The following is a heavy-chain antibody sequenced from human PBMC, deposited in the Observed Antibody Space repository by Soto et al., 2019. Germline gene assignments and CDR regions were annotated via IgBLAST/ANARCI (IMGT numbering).Heavy chain of an antibody. CDR2: IYYSGST. D-gene: IGHD3-10*01. V-gene: IGHV4-39*01. CDR3: ARHFGSPEGLLWFGELSPVGAFDI. J-gene: IGHJ3*02. CDR1: GGSISSSSYY. Sequence: PSETLSLTCTVSGGSISSSSYYWGWIRQPPGKGLEWIGSIYYSGSTYYNPSLKSRVTISVDTSKNQFSLKLSSVTAADTAVYYCARHFGSPEGLLWFGELSPVGAFDIWGQGTMVTVSS.